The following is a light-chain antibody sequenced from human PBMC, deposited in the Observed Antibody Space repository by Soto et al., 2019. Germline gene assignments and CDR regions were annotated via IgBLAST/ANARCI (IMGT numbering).Light chain of an antibody. Sequence: QPVLTQPPSVSGAPGQRVSISCTGSSSNIGAGYDVHWYQQLPGTAPKLLIYTNNIRPSRVPDRFSGSKSGTSASLAITGLQAEDEADYYCQSYDNTLSGLVLFGGGTQLTVL. J-gene: IGLJ2*01. CDR2: TNN. CDR1: SSNIGAGYD. CDR3: QSYDNTLSGLVL. V-gene: IGLV1-40*01.